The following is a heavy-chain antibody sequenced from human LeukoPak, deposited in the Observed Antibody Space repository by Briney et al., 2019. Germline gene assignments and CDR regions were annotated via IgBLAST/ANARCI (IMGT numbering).Heavy chain of an antibody. V-gene: IGHV3-23*01. D-gene: IGHD6-19*01. CDR1: GFTFSNSA. CDR2: LSGSGITT. J-gene: IGHJ4*01. CDR3: AKGIYSSGWSYFDY. Sequence: GGSLRLSCAASGFTFSNSAMSWVRQAPGKGLEWVSTLSGSGITTYYADSVKGRFTISRDNSKSTLYLQMNSLRAEDTAVYYCAKGIYSSGWSYFDYWGHGTLVTVSS.